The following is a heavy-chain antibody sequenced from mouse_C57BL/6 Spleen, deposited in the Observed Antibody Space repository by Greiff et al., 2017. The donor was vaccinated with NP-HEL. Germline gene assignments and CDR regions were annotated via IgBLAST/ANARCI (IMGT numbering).Heavy chain of an antibody. J-gene: IGHJ4*01. Sequence: QVQLKQPGAELVKPGASVKMSCKASGYTFTSYWITWVKQRPGQGLEWIGDIYPGSGSTNYNEKFKSKATLTVDTSSSTAYMQLSSLTSEDSAVYYCARTQLRLNYAMDYWGQGTSVTVSS. D-gene: IGHD3-2*02. CDR3: ARTQLRLNYAMDY. V-gene: IGHV1-55*01. CDR2: IYPGSGST. CDR1: GYTFTSYW.